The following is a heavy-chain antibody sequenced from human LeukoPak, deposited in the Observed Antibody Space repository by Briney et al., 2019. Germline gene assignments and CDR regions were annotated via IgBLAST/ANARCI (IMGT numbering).Heavy chain of an antibody. D-gene: IGHD4-11*01. CDR1: GGSITSGGYY. J-gene: IGHJ4*02. CDR2: IYHSGST. V-gene: IGHV4-30-2*01. Sequence: SETLSLTCAVSGGSITSGGYYWSWIRQPPGKCLEWIGYIYHSGSTYYNPSLTSRVTISVDRSKNQFSLKLSSVTAADTAVYYCARADSNYFFDYWGQGTLVTVSS. CDR3: ARADSNYFFDY.